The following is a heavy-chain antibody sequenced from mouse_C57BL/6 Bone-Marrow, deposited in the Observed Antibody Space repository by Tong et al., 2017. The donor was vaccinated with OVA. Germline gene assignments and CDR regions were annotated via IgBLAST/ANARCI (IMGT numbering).Heavy chain of an antibody. J-gene: IGHJ3*01. D-gene: IGHD2-4*01. CDR3: ARPYDYAWFAY. V-gene: IGHV5-6*01. CDR1: GFTFSSYG. Sequence: EVQLQESGGDLVKPGGSLKLSCAASGFTFSSYGMSWVRQTPDKRLEWVATISSGGSYTYYPDSVKGRFTIYRDNAKNTLYLQMSSLKSEDTAMYYCARPYDYAWFAYWGQGTLVTVSA. CDR2: ISSGGSYT.